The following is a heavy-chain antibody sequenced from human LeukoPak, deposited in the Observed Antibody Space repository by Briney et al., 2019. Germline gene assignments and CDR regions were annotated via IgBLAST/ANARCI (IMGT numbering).Heavy chain of an antibody. Sequence: SETLSLTCAVYGGSFSGYCWSWIRQPPGKGLEWIGEINHSGSTNYNPSLKSRVTISVDTSKNQFSLKLSSVTAADTAVYYCARGRGAAAVWGQGTLVTVSS. V-gene: IGHV4-34*01. CDR1: GGSFSGYC. D-gene: IGHD6-13*01. J-gene: IGHJ4*02. CDR3: ARGRGAAAV. CDR2: INHSGST.